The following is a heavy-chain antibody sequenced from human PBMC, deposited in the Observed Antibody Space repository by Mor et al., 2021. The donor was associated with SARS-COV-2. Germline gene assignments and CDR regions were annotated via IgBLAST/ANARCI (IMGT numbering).Heavy chain of an antibody. J-gene: IGHJ4*02. CDR3: ARWGVGRPYDY. Sequence: SQEFQDRVTLSRDTSATTVYMELNSLSSEDTAVYYCARWGVGRPYDYWGQGTLVSVSS. V-gene: IGHV1-3*01. D-gene: IGHD1-26*01.